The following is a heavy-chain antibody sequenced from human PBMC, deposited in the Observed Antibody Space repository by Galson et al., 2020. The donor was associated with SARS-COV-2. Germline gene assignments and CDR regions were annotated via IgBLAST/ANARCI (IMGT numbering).Heavy chain of an antibody. J-gene: IGHJ4*02. V-gene: IGHV4-59*01. Sequence: ETSETLSLTCPVSGVSIRNNYWSWTRQSPGKGPEWIGHVPYSGTTHYNPTLTGRVTIAVDTSKNQFSLSVNSVSAAYTATYYCVRDRGSGRWLGLDYWSQGTLVTFSS. CDR1: GVSIRNNY. D-gene: IGHD6-19*01. CDR2: VPYSGTT. CDR3: VRDRGSGRWLGLDY.